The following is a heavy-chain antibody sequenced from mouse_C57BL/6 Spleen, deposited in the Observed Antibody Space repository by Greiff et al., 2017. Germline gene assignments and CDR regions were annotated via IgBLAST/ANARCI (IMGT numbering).Heavy chain of an antibody. J-gene: IGHJ2*01. V-gene: IGHV1-82*01. CDR2: IYPGDGDT. Sequence: LLESGPELVKPGASVKISCKASGYAFSSSWMNWVKQRPGKGLEWIGRIYPGDGDTNYNGKFKGKATLTADKSSSTAYMQLSSLTSEDSAVYFCARGVVDYWGQGTTRTVSS. CDR3: ARGVVDY. D-gene: IGHD1-1*02. CDR1: GYAFSSSW.